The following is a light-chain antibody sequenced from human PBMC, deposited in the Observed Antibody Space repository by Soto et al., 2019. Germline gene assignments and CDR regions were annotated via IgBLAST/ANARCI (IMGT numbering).Light chain of an antibody. CDR3: QRYNRVPPT. J-gene: IGKJ1*01. CDR2: AAS. V-gene: IGKV1-27*01. CDR1: QGISNY. Sequence: DIQMTQSPSSLSASVGDRVTITCRASQGISNYLDWYQQKPGKVPKLLIYAASTLQSGVPSRFSGSGSGTDCTLTISRLQPEDVATYCCQRYNRVPPTFGQGTKVEI.